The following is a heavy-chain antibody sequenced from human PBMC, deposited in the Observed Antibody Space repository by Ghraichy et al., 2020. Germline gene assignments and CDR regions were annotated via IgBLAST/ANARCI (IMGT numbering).Heavy chain of an antibody. D-gene: IGHD5-12*01. Sequence: GGSLRLSCAASGFNVSSNYMNWVRQAPGKGLEWVSVIYTGENTYYADSVKGRFTISRDTSKNTLYLQMNSLRAEDTAVYYCASGRGYNWGQGTLVTVSS. J-gene: IGHJ4*02. CDR1: GFNVSSNY. V-gene: IGHV3-53*01. CDR2: IYTGENT. CDR3: ASGRGYN.